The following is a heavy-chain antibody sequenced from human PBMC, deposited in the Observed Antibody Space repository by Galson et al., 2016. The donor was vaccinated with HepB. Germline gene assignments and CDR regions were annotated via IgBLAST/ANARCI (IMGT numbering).Heavy chain of an antibody. V-gene: IGHV3-7*03. J-gene: IGHJ6*02. CDR1: GFSLSKHW. CDR3: ARVGPLPEGYPSHWGGMDV. Sequence: SLRLSCAASGFSLSKHWMNWVRQAPGKGLEWLANIKEDGSDKYYVASVKGRFTISRDNGKNSLYLQMSSLRAEDTAIYYCARVGPLPEGYPSHWGGMDVWGQGTTVTVSS. CDR2: IKEDGSDK. D-gene: IGHD3-16*01.